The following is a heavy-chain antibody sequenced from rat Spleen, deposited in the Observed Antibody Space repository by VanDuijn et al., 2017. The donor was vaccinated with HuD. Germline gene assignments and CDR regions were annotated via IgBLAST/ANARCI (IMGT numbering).Heavy chain of an antibody. D-gene: IGHD1-10*01. CDR1: GFIFSDFG. CDR3: ARQGTTTTFDY. Sequence: EVQLVESGGGLVQPGRSLKLSCTASGFIFSDFGMHWIRQAPTKGLEWVASISPNGGSTYYRDSVKGRFTISRDNARTTLYLQMDSLRSEDTATYYCARQGTTTTFDYWGQGVMVTVSS. J-gene: IGHJ2*01. V-gene: IGHV5-19*01. CDR2: ISPNGGST.